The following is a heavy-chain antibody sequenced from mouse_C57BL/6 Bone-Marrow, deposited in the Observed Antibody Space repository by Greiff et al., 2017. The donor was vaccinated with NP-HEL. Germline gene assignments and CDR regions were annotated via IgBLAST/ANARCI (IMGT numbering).Heavy chain of an antibody. J-gene: IGHJ1*03. CDR1: GFSLTSYG. CDR3: ARHGGLRRGDWYFDV. D-gene: IGHD2-2*01. CDR2: IWSDGST. V-gene: IGHV2-6-1*01. Sequence: VHLVESGPGLVAPSQSLSITCTVSGFSLTSYGVHWVRQPPGKGLEWLVVIWSDGSTTYNSALKSRLSISKDNSKSQVFLKMNSLQTDDTAMYYCARHGGLRRGDWYFDVWGTGTTVTVSS.